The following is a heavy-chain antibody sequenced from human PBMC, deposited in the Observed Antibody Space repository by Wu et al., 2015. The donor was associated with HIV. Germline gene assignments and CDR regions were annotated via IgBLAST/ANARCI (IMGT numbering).Heavy chain of an antibody. CDR3: ARDKAYYDILTGYLPFDY. CDR1: GYTFTSYG. V-gene: IGHV1-18*01. CDR2: ISAYNGNT. D-gene: IGHD3-9*01. J-gene: IGHJ4*02. Sequence: QVQLVQSGAEVKKPGASVKVSCKASGYTFTSYGITWVRQAPGQGLEWMGWISAYNGNTNYAQKVQGRVTMTTDTSTSTAYMELRSLRSDDTAVYHCARDKAYYDILTGYLPFDYWGQGTLVTVSS.